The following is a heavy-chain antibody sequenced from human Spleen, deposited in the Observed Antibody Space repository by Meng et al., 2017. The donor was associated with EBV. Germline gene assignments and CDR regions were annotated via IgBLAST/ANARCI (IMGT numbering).Heavy chain of an antibody. J-gene: IGHJ4*02. CDR2: INPRHGST. D-gene: IGHD2/OR15-2a*01. CDR1: GYSFTDHY. CDR3: ARGSPTSTHLDD. Sequence: QVQLVQSGVDVKKPAASVNVACKASGYSFTDHYIHWVRQAPGQGLEWMGWINPRHGSTNSAQSFQGWVTMTRDTPTSTVYLELSSQRSDGTAVYYCARGSPTSTHLDDWGQGTLVTVSS. V-gene: IGHV1-2*04.